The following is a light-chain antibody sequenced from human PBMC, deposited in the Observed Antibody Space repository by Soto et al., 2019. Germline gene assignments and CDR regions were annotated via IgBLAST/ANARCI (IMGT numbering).Light chain of an antibody. Sequence: QSVLTQPASVSGSPGQSITISCTGTTNDIGTYTYVSWYQQHPDKAPKLIISEVTNRPSGVSNRFSGSKSGNTASLTISRLQAEDEAHYYCSSYTSTSSYVVFGGVTKLTVL. CDR2: EVT. V-gene: IGLV2-14*03. CDR1: TNDIGTYTY. CDR3: SSYTSTSSYVV. J-gene: IGLJ2*01.